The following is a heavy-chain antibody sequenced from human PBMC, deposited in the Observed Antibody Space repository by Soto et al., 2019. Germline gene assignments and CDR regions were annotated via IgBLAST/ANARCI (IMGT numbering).Heavy chain of an antibody. V-gene: IGHV3-11*01. CDR3: PRNSKHFDY. CDR2: ISSSGRTI. CDR1: GFTLSDFY. J-gene: IGHJ4*02. Sequence: QVHLVESGGGLVKPGGSLRLSCAASGFTLSDFYMSWIRQAPGKGLEWVSYISSSGRTIFHADSVRGRFTISRDNAENSRYLKLNSLRAEDPALYYCPRNSKHFDYWGQGTLFPVSS. D-gene: IGHD3-22*01.